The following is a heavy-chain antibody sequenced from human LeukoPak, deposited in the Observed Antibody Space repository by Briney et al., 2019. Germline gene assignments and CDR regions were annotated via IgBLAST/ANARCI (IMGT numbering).Heavy chain of an antibody. V-gene: IGHV1-24*01. D-gene: IGHD3-10*01. J-gene: IGHJ4*02. Sequence: ASGKLSCKVSGYTLTELSMHWVRQAPGKGLEWRGGFHPEDGETIYAQKFQGRVTMTEDTSTNTAYTELSSLRSEDTAVYYCSTGGDEEGSPQIYYFDYWGQGTLVTVSS. CDR1: GYTLTELS. CDR3: STGGDEEGSPQIYYFDY. CDR2: FHPEDGET.